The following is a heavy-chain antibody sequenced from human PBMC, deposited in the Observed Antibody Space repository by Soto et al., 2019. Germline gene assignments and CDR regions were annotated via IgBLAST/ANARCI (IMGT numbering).Heavy chain of an antibody. Sequence: EVQLLESGGGLVQPGWALRLSCAASGFTFSSHAMSWVRQAPGKGLEWISSISAGIEGAYYADSVKARFTISRDNSNNSLYLQMNSLRAEDTAVYYCARDLWGYLHWGQGNLVTVSS. CDR2: ISAGIEGA. V-gene: IGHV3-23*01. J-gene: IGHJ4*02. D-gene: IGHD3-16*01. CDR3: ARDLWGYLH. CDR1: GFTFSSHA.